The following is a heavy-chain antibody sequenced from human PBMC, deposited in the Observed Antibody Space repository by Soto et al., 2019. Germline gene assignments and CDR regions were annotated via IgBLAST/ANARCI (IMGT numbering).Heavy chain of an antibody. Sequence: QSTLKESGPTLVKPTQTLTLTCTFSGFSLSTSGGGVGWIRQPPGKALEWLALIYWNDDKRYSPSLKSSLTITKATSKNQVVLTMTNLDPVYTATYYSAHIRIQLWLSNWFEPWGQGTLVTVTS. CDR1: GFSLSTSGGG. CDR2: IYWNDDK. J-gene: IGHJ5*02. CDR3: AHIRIQLWLSNWFEP. D-gene: IGHD5-18*01. V-gene: IGHV2-5*01.